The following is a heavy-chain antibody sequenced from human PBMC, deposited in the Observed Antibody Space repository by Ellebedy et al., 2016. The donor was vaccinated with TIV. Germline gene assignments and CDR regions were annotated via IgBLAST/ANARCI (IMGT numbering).Heavy chain of an antibody. J-gene: IGHJ4*02. CDR3: ARGSFYDWRVAGY. CDR1: GGTFSSYG. CDR2: INPNSGGT. Sequence: ASVKVSCKASGGTFSSYGISWVRQAPGQGLEWMGWINPNSGGTNYAQKFQGRVTMTRDTSISTAYMALSRLRSDDTAVYYCARGSFYDWRVAGYWGQGTLVTVSS. D-gene: IGHD3-3*01. V-gene: IGHV1-2*02.